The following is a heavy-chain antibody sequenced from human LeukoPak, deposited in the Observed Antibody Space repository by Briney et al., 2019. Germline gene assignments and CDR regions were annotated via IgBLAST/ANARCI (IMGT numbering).Heavy chain of an antibody. Sequence: GGSLRLSCAASGFTFSNYGMHWVRQAPGKGLEWVAVIWNDGSNEYYADSVKGRFAISRDNSKNTVYLQMSSLRADETAIYYCARDLRSSASGGHYFGMDVWGQGTMVTVSS. CDR1: GFTFSNYG. CDR2: IWNDGSNE. J-gene: IGHJ6*02. D-gene: IGHD6-6*01. CDR3: ARDLRSSASGGHYFGMDV. V-gene: IGHV3-33*01.